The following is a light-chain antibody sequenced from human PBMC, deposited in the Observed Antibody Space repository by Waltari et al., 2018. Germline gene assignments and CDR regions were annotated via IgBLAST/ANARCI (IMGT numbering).Light chain of an antibody. Sequence: EIVMTHSPATLSVSPGETATPSCRASQSVSSNVAWYQKKPGQAPRLLIYDAPTRATSIPAKFRGSGSGTEFTLTISSLQSEDFAVYYCQQYNRWPPITFGHGTRLEIK. J-gene: IGKJ5*01. CDR1: QSVSSN. V-gene: IGKV3-15*01. CDR3: QQYNRWPPIT. CDR2: DAP.